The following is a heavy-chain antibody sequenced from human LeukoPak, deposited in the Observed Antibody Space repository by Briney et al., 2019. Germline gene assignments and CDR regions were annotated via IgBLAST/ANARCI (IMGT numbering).Heavy chain of an antibody. D-gene: IGHD6-13*01. V-gene: IGHV4-59*01. Sequence: PSETLSLTCTVSGGSISSYYWSWIRQPPGKGLEWIGYIYYSGSTSYNPSLKSRVTISVDTSKNQFSLKLSSVTAADTAVYYCAREGYGSNFYYFDYWGQGTLVTDSS. CDR3: AREGYGSNFYYFDY. CDR1: GGSISSYY. J-gene: IGHJ4*02. CDR2: IYYSGST.